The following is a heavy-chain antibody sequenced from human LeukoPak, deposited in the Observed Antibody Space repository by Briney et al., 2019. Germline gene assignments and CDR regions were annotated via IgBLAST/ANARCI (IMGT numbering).Heavy chain of an antibody. CDR1: GFTFSSYA. J-gene: IGHJ6*02. CDR2: ISGSGGST. D-gene: IGHD1-26*01. Sequence: GGSLRLSCAASGFTFSSYAMSWVRQAPGKGLEWVSAISGSGGSTYYADSVKGRFTISRDNSKNTLYLQMNSLRAEDTAVYYCAKGATQWELDYYYYGMDVWGQGTTVTVSS. V-gene: IGHV3-23*01. CDR3: AKGATQWELDYYYYGMDV.